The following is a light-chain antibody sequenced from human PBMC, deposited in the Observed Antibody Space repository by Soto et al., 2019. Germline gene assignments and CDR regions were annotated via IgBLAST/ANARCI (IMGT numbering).Light chain of an antibody. J-gene: IGLJ1*01. CDR3: QSYDRSLSGSRV. Sequence: QSALTQPPSVSGAPGQRVTISCTGSSSNIGAGYDVHWYQQLPGTAPKLLIYDNTNRPSGVPDRFSGSKSGTSASLAFTGLQAEDEADYYCQSYDRSLSGSRVFGTGTKLTVL. V-gene: IGLV1-40*01. CDR2: DNT. CDR1: SSNIGAGYD.